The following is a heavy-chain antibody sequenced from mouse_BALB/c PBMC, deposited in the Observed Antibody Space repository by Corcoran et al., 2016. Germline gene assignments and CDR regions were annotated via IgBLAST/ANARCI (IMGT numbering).Heavy chain of an antibody. Sequence: QNQLVKTGTELKKHGETVKITCKATGYTFKNYGMNWVKQATGKGLKWMGWINTYTGEPKYADDFKERFAFSLETSASTAYLQINNHKNEDTATYFCARSDGSRWFAYVGQGTLVTVSS. D-gene: IGHD1-1*01. CDR1: GYTFKNYG. V-gene: IGHV9-3-1*01. CDR2: INTYTGEP. J-gene: IGHJ3*01. CDR3: ARSDGSRWFAY.